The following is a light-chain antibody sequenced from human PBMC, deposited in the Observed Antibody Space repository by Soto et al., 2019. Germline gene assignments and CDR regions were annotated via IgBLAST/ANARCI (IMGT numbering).Light chain of an antibody. V-gene: IGKV3-20*01. CDR1: QSVSNNY. J-gene: IGKJ2*01. CDR3: QQYNDWST. Sequence: EIVLTQSPGTLSLSPGERATLSCRASQSVSNNYLAWYQQKPGQAPRLLIYGASNRATGIPDRFSGSGSGTDFTLTISSLQSEDFAVYFCQQYNDWSTFRQVTKVDIK. CDR2: GAS.